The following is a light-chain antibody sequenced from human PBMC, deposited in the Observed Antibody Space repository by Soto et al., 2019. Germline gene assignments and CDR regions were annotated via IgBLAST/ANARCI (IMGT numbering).Light chain of an antibody. CDR2: LNNDGSH. J-gene: IGLJ2*01. CDR3: QTWGTGFQF. V-gene: IGLV4-69*01. Sequence: QSVLTQSPSASASLGASVKLTCTLSSGHSSYAIAWHQKQPGKGPRYLMDLNNDGSHTKGDGIPDRFSGSSSGADRYLIISSLQSEDEADYYCQTWGTGFQFFGGGTKVTDL. CDR1: SGHSSYA.